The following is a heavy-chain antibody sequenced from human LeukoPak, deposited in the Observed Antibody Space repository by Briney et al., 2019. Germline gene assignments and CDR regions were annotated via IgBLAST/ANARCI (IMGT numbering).Heavy chain of an antibody. V-gene: IGHV4-39*01. Sequence: SETLSFTCTVSGGSISSSSYYWGWIGQPPGKGLGWIGSIYYSGCAYYNPSLESRVTIHVHTSKNQFSLNLSSVAAADTAVYYCARHSGGTYYTPLNNWGQGTLVSVSS. CDR1: GGSISSSSYY. CDR3: ARHSGGTYYTPLNN. J-gene: IGHJ4*02. D-gene: IGHD1-26*01. CDR2: IYYSGCA.